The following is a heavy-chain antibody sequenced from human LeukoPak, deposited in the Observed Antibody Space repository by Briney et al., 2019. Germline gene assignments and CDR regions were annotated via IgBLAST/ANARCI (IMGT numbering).Heavy chain of an antibody. D-gene: IGHD6-13*01. Sequence: GGSLRLSCAASGFTFSSYGMSWVRQAPGKGLEWVSAISGSGGGTYYADSVKGRFTISRDNSKNTLYLQMNSLRAEDTAVYYCAKGTAAGNNNWFDPWGQGTLVTVSS. CDR2: ISGSGGGT. CDR3: AKGTAAGNNNWFDP. V-gene: IGHV3-23*01. CDR1: GFTFSSYG. J-gene: IGHJ5*02.